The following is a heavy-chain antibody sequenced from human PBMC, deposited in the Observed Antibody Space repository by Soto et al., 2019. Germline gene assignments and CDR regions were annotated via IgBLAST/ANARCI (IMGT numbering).Heavy chain of an antibody. CDR2: ISGSGGST. CDR3: AKDQDPYYYDSSGYPWSYYYYGMDV. V-gene: IGHV3-23*01. Sequence: GGSLRLSCAASGFTFSSYAMSWVRQAPGKXLEWVSAISGSGGSTYYADSVKGRFTISRDNSKNTLYLQMNSLRAEDTAVYYCAKDQDPYYYDSSGYPWSYYYYGMDVWGQGTTVTVSS. D-gene: IGHD3-22*01. J-gene: IGHJ6*02. CDR1: GFTFSSYA.